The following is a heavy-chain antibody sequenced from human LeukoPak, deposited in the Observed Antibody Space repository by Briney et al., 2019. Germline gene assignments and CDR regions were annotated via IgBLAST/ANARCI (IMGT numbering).Heavy chain of an antibody. Sequence: SETLSLTCTVSGGSISSGGYYWSWIRQHPGKGLEWIGYIYYSGSTYYNPSLKSRVTISVDTSKNQFSLKLSSVTAADTAVYYCAGMCRHYYDSSGYYYRGYFDYWGQGTLVTVSS. CDR1: GGSISSGGYY. CDR2: IYYSGST. V-gene: IGHV4-31*03. D-gene: IGHD3-22*01. J-gene: IGHJ4*02. CDR3: AGMCRHYYDSSGYYYRGYFDY.